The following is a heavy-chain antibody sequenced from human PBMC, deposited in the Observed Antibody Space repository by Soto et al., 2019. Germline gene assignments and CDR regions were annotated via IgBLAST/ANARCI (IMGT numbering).Heavy chain of an antibody. CDR3: ARHTLQNYYGFAWRTYGMDV. CDR2: IYYSGST. D-gene: IGHD3-10*01. CDR1: GGSISSYY. V-gene: IGHV4-59*01. J-gene: IGHJ6*02. Sequence: SETLSLTCTVSGGSISSYYWSWIRQPPGKGLEWIGYIYYSGSTNYNPSLKSRVTISVDTSKNQFSLKLSSVTAADTAVYYCARHTLQNYYGFAWRTYGMDVWGQGTTVTVSS.